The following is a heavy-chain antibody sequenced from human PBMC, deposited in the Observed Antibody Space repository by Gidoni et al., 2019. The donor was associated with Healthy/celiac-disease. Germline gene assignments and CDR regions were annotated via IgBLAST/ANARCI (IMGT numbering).Heavy chain of an antibody. CDR1: GYTFTGYY. CDR3: ARDPPGGATRIFDY. D-gene: IGHD1-26*01. V-gene: IGHV1-2*02. CDR2: INPNRGGT. Sequence: QVQLVQSGAEVKKPGASVKVSCKASGYTFTGYYMHWVRQAPGQGLEWMGWINPNRGGTNYAQKFQGRVTMTRDTSISTAYMELSRLRSDDTAVYYCARDPPGGATRIFDYWGQGTLVTVSS. J-gene: IGHJ4*02.